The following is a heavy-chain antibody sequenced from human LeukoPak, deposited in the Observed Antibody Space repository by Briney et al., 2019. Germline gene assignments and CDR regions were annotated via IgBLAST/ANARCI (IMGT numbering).Heavy chain of an antibody. Sequence: GGSLRLSCAASGFAFSSYSMNWVRQAPGKGLEWVSSISSSSSYIYYADSVKGRFTISRDNAKNSLYLQMNSLRAEDTAVYYCARGSIAVVHAFDIWGQGTMVTVSS. CDR3: ARGSIAVVHAFDI. CDR2: ISSSSSYI. CDR1: GFAFSSYS. D-gene: IGHD6-19*01. V-gene: IGHV3-21*01. J-gene: IGHJ3*02.